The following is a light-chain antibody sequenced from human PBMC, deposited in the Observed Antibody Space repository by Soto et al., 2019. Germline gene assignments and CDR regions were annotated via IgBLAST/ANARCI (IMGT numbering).Light chain of an antibody. CDR1: QSISTF. CDR3: QQNYNTPFT. Sequence: DIQMTQSPSSLSASVGDRVTITCRASQSISTFLNWYRQKPGNAPKLLIYGASNLLSGVPSRFSGSGSATYFTLTISSLQPEDFATYYCQQNYNTPFTFGPGTKVDIK. CDR2: GAS. V-gene: IGKV1-39*01. J-gene: IGKJ3*01.